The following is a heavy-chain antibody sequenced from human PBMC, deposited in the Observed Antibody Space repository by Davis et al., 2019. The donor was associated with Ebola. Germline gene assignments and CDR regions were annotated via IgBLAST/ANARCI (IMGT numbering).Heavy chain of an antibody. CDR2: ISSSSSYT. CDR3: ACPRYCSGGSCPHGMDV. D-gene: IGHD2-15*01. J-gene: IGHJ6*02. CDR1: GFTFSGYW. V-gene: IGHV3-11*06. Sequence: GESLKISCEVSGFTFSGYWMSWVRQAPGKGLEWVSYISSSSSYTNYADSVKGRFTISRDNAKNSMYLQMNSLRAEDTAVYYCACPRYCSGGSCPHGMDVWGQGTTVTVSS.